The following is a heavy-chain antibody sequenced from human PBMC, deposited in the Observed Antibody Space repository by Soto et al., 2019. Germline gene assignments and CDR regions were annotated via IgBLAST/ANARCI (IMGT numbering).Heavy chain of an antibody. CDR1: WGTFTTYT. J-gene: IGHJ6*02. Sequence: XSVKVSCKATWGTFTTYTLNWVRQAPGQGLEWMGAIIPMYGSTNYAQRFQGRVTLTADEGTSTAYMELSSLRSEDTAVYYCARYSSGWLMTYGMDVWGQGTTVTVSS. D-gene: IGHD6-19*01. CDR3: ARYSSGWLMTYGMDV. CDR2: IIPMYGST. V-gene: IGHV1-69*13.